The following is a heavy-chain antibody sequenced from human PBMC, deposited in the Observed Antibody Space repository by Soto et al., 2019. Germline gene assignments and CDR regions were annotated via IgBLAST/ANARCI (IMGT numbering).Heavy chain of an antibody. CDR2: IIPIFGTA. V-gene: IGHV1-69*06. CDR3: ARDGRRGYSYGGNADY. CDR1: GGTFSSYA. Sequence: QVQLVQSGAEVKKPGSSVMVSCKASGGTFSSYAISWVRQAPGQGLEWMGGIIPIFGTANYAQKFQGRVTITADKSTSTAYMELSSLRSEDTAVYYCARDGRRGYSYGGNADYWGQGTLVTVSS. D-gene: IGHD5-18*01. J-gene: IGHJ4*02.